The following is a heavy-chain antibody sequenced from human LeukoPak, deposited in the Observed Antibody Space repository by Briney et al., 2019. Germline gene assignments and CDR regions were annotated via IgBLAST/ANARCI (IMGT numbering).Heavy chain of an antibody. CDR1: GGSISTSSYY. V-gene: IGHV4-39*07. D-gene: IGHD3-3*01. Sequence: SETLSLTCTVSGGSISTSSYYWGWIRQTPGKGLEWIGSLYYRGHTYYNPSLKSRVTISVDTSKNQFSLKLSSVTAADAAVYYCARGRIRLLRFLEWLSNWGQGTLVTVSS. CDR2: LYYRGHT. CDR3: ARGRIRLLRFLEWLSN. J-gene: IGHJ4*02.